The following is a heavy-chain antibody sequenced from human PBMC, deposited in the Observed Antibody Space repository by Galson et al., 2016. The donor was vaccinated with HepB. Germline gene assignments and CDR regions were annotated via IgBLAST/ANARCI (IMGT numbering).Heavy chain of an antibody. D-gene: IGHD1-26*01. J-gene: IGHJ4*02. Sequence: QSGAEVKKPGEFLKISCKASGYNFLSYWIGWVRQMPGKGLEWMGIIHPGDSDTRYSPSFQGQVTISADKSISTPYLQWSSLKASDTAMYYCASAGKLATNPFEYWGQGTLVTVSS. CDR1: GYNFLSYW. CDR2: IHPGDSDT. V-gene: IGHV5-51*01. CDR3: ASAGKLATNPFEY.